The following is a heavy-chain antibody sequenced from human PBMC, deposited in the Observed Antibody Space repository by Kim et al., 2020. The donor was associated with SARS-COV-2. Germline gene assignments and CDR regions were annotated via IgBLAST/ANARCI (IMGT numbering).Heavy chain of an antibody. V-gene: IGHV3-48*04. D-gene: IGHD2-2*01. CDR2: ISSSSSTI. J-gene: IGHJ4*02. Sequence: LSLTCAASGFTFSSYSMNWVRQAPGKGLEWVSYISSSSSTIYYADSVKGRFTISRDNAKNSLYLQMNSLRAEDTAVYYCARAQYPRSIDYWGQGTLVTVSS. CDR3: ARAQYPRSIDY. CDR1: GFTFSSYS.